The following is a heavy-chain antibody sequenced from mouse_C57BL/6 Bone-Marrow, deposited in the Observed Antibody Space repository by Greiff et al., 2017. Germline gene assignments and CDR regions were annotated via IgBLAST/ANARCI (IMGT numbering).Heavy chain of an antibody. CDR2: ISSGGSYT. J-gene: IGHJ4*01. Sequence: EVKLVESGGDLVKPGGSLKLSCAASGFTFSSYGMSWVRQTPDKRLEWVATISSGGSYTYYPDSVKGRFPISRDNAKNTLYLQMSSLKSEDTAMYYCARHRSMDYWGQGTSVTVSS. CDR1: GFTFSSYG. CDR3: ARHRSMDY. V-gene: IGHV5-6*02.